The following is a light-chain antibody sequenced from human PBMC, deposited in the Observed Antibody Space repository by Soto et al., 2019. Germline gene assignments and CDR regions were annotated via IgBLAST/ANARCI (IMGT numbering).Light chain of an antibody. CDR1: SRDIGGYDS. J-gene: IGLJ2*01. CDR3: SSDGGRNNLI. CDR2: DVT. V-gene: IGLV2-8*01. Sequence: QSVLTQPPSASGSPGQSVTISCTGTSRDIGGYDSVSWYQQHPGKAPKLMIYDVTKRPSGVPDRFSGSRSGNTASLTVFGLQADDEADYYCSSDGGRNNLIFGGGTKLTVL.